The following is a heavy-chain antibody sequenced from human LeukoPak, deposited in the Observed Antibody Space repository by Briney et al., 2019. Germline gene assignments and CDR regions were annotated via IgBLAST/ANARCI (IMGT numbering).Heavy chain of an antibody. CDR2: IYTSGST. V-gene: IGHV4-61*02. CDR1: GGSISSGTYY. D-gene: IGHD2-15*01. CDR3: ARDAPYCSGGSCYGKYNWFDP. Sequence: SETLSLTCTVSGGSISSGTYYWSWIRQPAGKGLEWIGRIYTSGSTNYNPSLKSRITISVDTSKNQFSLKLSSVTAADTAVYYCARDAPYCSGGSCYGKYNWFDPWGQGTLVTVSS. J-gene: IGHJ5*02.